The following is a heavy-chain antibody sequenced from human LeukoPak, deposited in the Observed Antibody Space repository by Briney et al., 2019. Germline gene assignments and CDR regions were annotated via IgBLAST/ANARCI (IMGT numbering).Heavy chain of an antibody. Sequence: SETLSLTCAVYGGSFSGYYWSWIRQPPGKGLEWIGEINHSGSTNYNPSLKSRVTISVDRSKNQFSLKLSSVTAADTAVYYCATMVRGVHKYYFDYWGQGTLVTVSS. CDR1: GGSFSGYY. V-gene: IGHV4-34*01. J-gene: IGHJ4*02. CDR2: INHSGST. D-gene: IGHD3-10*01. CDR3: ATMVRGVHKYYFDY.